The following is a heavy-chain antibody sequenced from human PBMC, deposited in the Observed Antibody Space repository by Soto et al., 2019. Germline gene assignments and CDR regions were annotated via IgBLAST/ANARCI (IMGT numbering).Heavy chain of an antibody. J-gene: IGHJ6*02. D-gene: IGHD3-16*02. CDR2: MNPNSGNT. V-gene: IGHV1-8*02. CDR3: ARPHDYIWGSYRTSQSNGMDV. CDR1: GNTFTSYD. Sequence: QVQLVQSGSEVKKPGASVKVSCKASGNTFTSYDINWVRPATGQGLDGMGWMNPNSGNTAYAQKFQGRVTMTRNTYTSTAYMELSSLRSDDTAVYYCARPHDYIWGSYRTSQSNGMDVWGQGTTGTVSS.